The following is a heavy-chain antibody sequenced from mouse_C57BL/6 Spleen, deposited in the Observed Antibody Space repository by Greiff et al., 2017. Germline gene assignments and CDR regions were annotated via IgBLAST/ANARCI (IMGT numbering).Heavy chain of an antibody. CDR2: IYPGSGNT. V-gene: IGHV1-76*01. D-gene: IGHD1-1*01. CDR1: GYTFTDYY. CDR3: ARYYYGSSYDGYFDY. Sequence: QVQLKQSGAELVRPGASVKLSCKASGYTFTDYYINWVKQRPGQGLEWIARIYPGSGNTYYNEKFKGKATLTAEKSSSTAYMQLSSLTSEDSAVYFGARYYYGSSYDGYFDYWGQGTTLTVSS. J-gene: IGHJ2*01.